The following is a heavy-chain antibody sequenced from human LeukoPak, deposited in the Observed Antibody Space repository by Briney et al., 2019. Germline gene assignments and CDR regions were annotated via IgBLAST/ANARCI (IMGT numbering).Heavy chain of an antibody. J-gene: IGHJ4*02. CDR3: ATAKAIFGVVNFDY. D-gene: IGHD3-3*01. V-gene: IGHV1-24*01. CDR1: GYTLTELS. CDR2: FDPEDGET. Sequence: ASVKVSCKVSGYTLTELSMHWVRQAPGKGREWMGGFDPEDGETIYAQKFQGRVTMTEDTSTDTAYMELSSLRSEDTAVYYCATAKAIFGVVNFDYWGQGTLVTVSS.